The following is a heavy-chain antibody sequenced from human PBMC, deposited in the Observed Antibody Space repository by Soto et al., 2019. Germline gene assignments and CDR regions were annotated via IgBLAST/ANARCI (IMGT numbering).Heavy chain of an antibody. V-gene: IGHV3-48*01. CDR1: GFTFSSYS. Sequence: EVQLVESGGGLVQPGGSLRLSCAASGFTFSSYSMNWVRQAPGKGLEWVSYISSSSTTKYYADSVKGRFTISRDNAKNXLYLQMSSLRAEETAVYYCARDGCSGSNCLNWFDPWGQGTLVTVSS. CDR2: ISSSSTTK. J-gene: IGHJ5*02. CDR3: ARDGCSGSNCLNWFDP. D-gene: IGHD2-15*01.